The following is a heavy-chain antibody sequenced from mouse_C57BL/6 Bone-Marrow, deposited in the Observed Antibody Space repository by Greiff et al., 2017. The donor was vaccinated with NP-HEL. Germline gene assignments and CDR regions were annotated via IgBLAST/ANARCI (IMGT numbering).Heavy chain of an antibody. CDR3: AITIYYDYDCAY. CDR1: GYTFTSYW. CDR2: IHPSDSDT. Sequence: QVQLQQPGAELVKPGASVKVSCKASGYTFTSYWMHWVKQRPGQGLEWIGRIHPSDSDTNYNQKFKGKATLTVDKSSSTAYMQLSSLTSEDSAVYYCAITIYYDYDCAYWGQGTLVTVSA. D-gene: IGHD2-4*01. V-gene: IGHV1-74*01. J-gene: IGHJ3*01.